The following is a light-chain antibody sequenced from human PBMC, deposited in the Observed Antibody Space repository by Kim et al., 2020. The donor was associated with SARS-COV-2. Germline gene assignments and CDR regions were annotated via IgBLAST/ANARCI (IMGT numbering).Light chain of an antibody. CDR3: QSADGSGTYV. Sequence: SYELTQPPSVSVSPGQTARITCSVDALPEKQTYWYQQKSGQAPLLLIYKDSERPSGIPGRFSGSSSGTTVTLTISGVQAEDDADYYCQSADGSGTYVFGT. V-gene: IGLV3-25*03. J-gene: IGLJ1*01. CDR2: KDS. CDR1: ALPEKQ.